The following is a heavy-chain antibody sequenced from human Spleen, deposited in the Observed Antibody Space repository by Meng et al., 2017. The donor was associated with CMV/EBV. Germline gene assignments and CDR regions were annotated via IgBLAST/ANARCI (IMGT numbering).Heavy chain of an antibody. V-gene: IGHV1-2*02. CDR3: ARDLDTAMIYNSPNHEDC. D-gene: IGHD5-18*01. Sequence: ASVKVSCKASGYTFTGYYMHWVRQAPGQGLEWMGWINPYTGGTNYAQKFQGRVTMTRDTSISTASLELSRLRFDDTAVYYCARDLDTAMIYNSPNHEDCWGQGTLVTVSS. CDR1: GYTFTGYY. J-gene: IGHJ4*02. CDR2: INPYTGGT.